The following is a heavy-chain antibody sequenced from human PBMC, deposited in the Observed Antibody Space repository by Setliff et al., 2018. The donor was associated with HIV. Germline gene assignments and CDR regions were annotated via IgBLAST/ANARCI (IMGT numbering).Heavy chain of an antibody. CDR1: GGSFSGYY. CDR3: ARGQYYDGSGYYLRAFDI. D-gene: IGHD3-22*01. Sequence: SETLSLTCAVYGGSFSGYYWSWIRQPPGKGLEWIGEILHSGSTNYNPSLKSRVSISVDTSKNQLSLKLSSVTAADTAVYYCARGQYYDGSGYYLRAFDIWGQGTMVTVSS. CDR2: ILHSGST. J-gene: IGHJ3*02. V-gene: IGHV4-34*01.